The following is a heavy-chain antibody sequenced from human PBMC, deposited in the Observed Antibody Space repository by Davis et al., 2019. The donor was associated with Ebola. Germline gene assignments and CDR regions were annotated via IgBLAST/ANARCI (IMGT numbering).Heavy chain of an antibody. CDR3: ARTTVSIVFDY. CDR2: IYYSGST. D-gene: IGHD4-17*01. Sequence: GSLRLSCTVSGGSISSSSYYWGWIRQPPGKGLEWIGSIYYSGSTYYNPSLKSRVTISVDTSKNQFSLKLSSVTAADTAVYYCARTTVSIVFDYWGQGTLVTVSS. V-gene: IGHV4-39*07. J-gene: IGHJ4*02. CDR1: GGSISSSSYY.